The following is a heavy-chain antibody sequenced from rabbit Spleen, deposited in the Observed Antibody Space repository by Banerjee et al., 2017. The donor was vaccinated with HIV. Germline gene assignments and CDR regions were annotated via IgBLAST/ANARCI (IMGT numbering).Heavy chain of an antibody. CDR1: GVSFSISSY. J-gene: IGHJ6*01. CDR3: ARDTSSSFSSYGMDL. V-gene: IGHV1S40*01. CDR2: IDAGSSGFT. D-gene: IGHD1-1*01. Sequence: QSLEEFGGDLVKPGTSLTLTCTASGVSFSISSYMCWVRQAPGKGLEWVACIDAGSSGFTYFATWAKGRFTISKISSTAVTLQMTRLTAADTATYFCARDTSSSFSSYGMDLWGPGTLVTVS.